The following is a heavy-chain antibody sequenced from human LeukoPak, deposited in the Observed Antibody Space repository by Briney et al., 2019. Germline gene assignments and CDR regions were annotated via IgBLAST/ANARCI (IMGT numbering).Heavy chain of an antibody. CDR3: AKDIAAGFDY. V-gene: IGHV3-30*18. D-gene: IGHD3-10*01. J-gene: IGHJ4*02. Sequence: GGSLRLSCAASGFIFSSYGMHWVRQAPGKGLEWVAVISYDGSNKYYADSVKGRFTISRDNSKNTLYLQMNSLRAEDTAVYYCAKDIAAGFDYWGQGTLVTVSS. CDR2: ISYDGSNK. CDR1: GFIFSSYG.